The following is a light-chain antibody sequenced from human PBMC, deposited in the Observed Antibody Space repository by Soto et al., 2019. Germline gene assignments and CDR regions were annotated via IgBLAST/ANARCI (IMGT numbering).Light chain of an antibody. CDR3: CSYAGGFYV. CDR1: SSDVGRYNL. V-gene: IGLV2-23*01. J-gene: IGLJ1*01. CDR2: EDN. Sequence: QSALTQSASVSGSPGQSITISCTGTSSDVGRYNLVSWYQQHPGKAPKLMIYEDNKRPSGVSNRFSGSKSGNTASLTISGLQAEDDADYYCCSYAGGFYVFGTGTKVTVL.